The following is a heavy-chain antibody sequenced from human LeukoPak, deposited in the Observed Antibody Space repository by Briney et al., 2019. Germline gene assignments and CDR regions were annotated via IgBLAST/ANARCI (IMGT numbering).Heavy chain of an antibody. Sequence: RSSETLSLTCAVYGGSFSGYYWSWIRQPPGKGLEWIGEINHSGSTNYNPSLKSRVTISVDTSKNQFSLKLGSVTAADTAVYYCAGETDYVWGSYRPAYFQHWGQGTLVTVSS. V-gene: IGHV4-34*01. D-gene: IGHD3-16*02. J-gene: IGHJ1*01. CDR1: GGSFSGYY. CDR2: INHSGST. CDR3: AGETDYVWGSYRPAYFQH.